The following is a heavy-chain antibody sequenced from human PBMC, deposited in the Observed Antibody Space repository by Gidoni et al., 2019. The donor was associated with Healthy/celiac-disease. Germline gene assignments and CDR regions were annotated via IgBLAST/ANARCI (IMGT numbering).Heavy chain of an antibody. D-gene: IGHD6-6*01. V-gene: IGHV1-8*01. CDR1: GYTFTSYD. CDR2: MNPNSGNK. CDR3: ARGVNTDSSSDDYYYYYMDV. J-gene: IGHJ6*03. Sequence: QVQLVQSGAEVKKPGASVKVSCKASGYTFTSYDINWVRQATGQGLEWMGWMNPNSGNKGYAQKYQGRVTMTRNTSTSTAYMELSSLRSEDTAVYYCARGVNTDSSSDDYYYYYMDVWGKGTTVTVSS.